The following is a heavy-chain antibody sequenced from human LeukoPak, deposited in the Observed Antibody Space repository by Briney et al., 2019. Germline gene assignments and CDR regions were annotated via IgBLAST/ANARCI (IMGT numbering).Heavy chain of an antibody. D-gene: IGHD3-22*01. CDR1: GYTFTSYG. J-gene: IGHJ4*02. CDR3: ARDRYYDSSGYYYNDY. V-gene: IGHV1-18*01. Sequence: ASVKVSCKASGYTFTSYGISWVRQAPGQGLEWMGWNSAYNGNTNYAQKLQGRVTMTTDTSTSTAYMELRSLRSDDTAVYYCARDRYYDSSGYYYNDYWGQGTLVTVSS. CDR2: NSAYNGNT.